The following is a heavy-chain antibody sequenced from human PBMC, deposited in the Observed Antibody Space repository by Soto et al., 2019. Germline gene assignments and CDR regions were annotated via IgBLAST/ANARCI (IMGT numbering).Heavy chain of an antibody. D-gene: IGHD5-18*01. CDR3: ARDLDTAMVGPFDY. Sequence: QVQLVESGGGVVQPGRSLRLSCAASGFTFSSYGMHWLRQAPGKGLEWVAVIWYDGSNKYYADSVKGRFTISRDNSKNTLYLQMNSLRAEDTAVYYCARDLDTAMVGPFDYWGQGTLVAVAS. CDR2: IWYDGSNK. J-gene: IGHJ4*02. CDR1: GFTFSSYG. V-gene: IGHV3-33*01.